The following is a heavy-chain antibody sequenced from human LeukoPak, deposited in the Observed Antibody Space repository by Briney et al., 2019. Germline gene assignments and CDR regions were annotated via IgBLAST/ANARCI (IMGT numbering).Heavy chain of an antibody. V-gene: IGHV4-4*07. Sequence: PSETLSLTCTVSGGSISSYYWSWIRQPAGKGLEWIGRIYTSGSTNYNPSLKSRVTMSVDTSKNQFSLKLSSVTAADTAVYYCARHGGARWSGWQELGDYWGQGTLVTVSS. CDR3: ARHGGARWSGWQELGDY. J-gene: IGHJ4*02. D-gene: IGHD6-19*01. CDR1: GGSISSYY. CDR2: IYTSGST.